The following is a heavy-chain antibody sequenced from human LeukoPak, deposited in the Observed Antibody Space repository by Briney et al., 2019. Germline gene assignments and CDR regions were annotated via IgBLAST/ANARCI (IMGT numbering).Heavy chain of an antibody. J-gene: IGHJ3*02. CDR3: ARDGMVRGVIIWDAFDI. CDR1: GFTFNSYA. CDR2: ISSSSSTI. Sequence: PGGSLRLSCAASGFTFNSYAMHWVRQAPGKGLEWVSYISSSSSTIYYADSVKGRFTISRDNAKNSLYLQMNSLRDEDTAVYYCARDGMVRGVIIWDAFDIWGQGTMVTVSS. D-gene: IGHD3-10*01. V-gene: IGHV3-48*02.